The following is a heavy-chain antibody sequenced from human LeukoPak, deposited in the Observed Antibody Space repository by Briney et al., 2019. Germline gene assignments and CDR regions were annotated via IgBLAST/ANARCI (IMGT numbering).Heavy chain of an antibody. Sequence: SETLSLTCTVSGGSISSSSYYWGWIRQPPGKGREWIGSIYYSGSTYYNPSLKSRVTISVDTSKNQFSLKLSSVTAADTAVYYCARSYYYYNFDYWGQGTLVTVSS. CDR3: ARSYYYYNFDY. CDR1: GGSISSSSYY. J-gene: IGHJ4*02. D-gene: IGHD3-10*01. V-gene: IGHV4-39*01. CDR2: IYYSGST.